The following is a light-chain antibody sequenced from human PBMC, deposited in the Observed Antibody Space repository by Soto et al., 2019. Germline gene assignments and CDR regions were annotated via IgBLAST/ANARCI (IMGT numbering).Light chain of an antibody. J-gene: IGKJ1*01. V-gene: IGKV1-5*01. Sequence: DIQMTQSPSTLSASVGDRVTITCRASQSISSWLAWYQKKPGKAPKLLIYDASSLESGVPSRFSGSGFGTEFNLTISRLQTEDFATYECLQHNSYSWTFGQGTKVDIK. CDR2: DAS. CDR1: QSISSW. CDR3: LQHNSYSWT.